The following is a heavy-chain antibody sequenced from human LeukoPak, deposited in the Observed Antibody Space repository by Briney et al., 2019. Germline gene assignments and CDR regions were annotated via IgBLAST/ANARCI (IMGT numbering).Heavy chain of an antibody. CDR1: GGSFSSYY. V-gene: IGHV4-34*01. CDR2: INHSGST. Sequence: SETLSLACAVYGGSFSSYYWSWIRQPPGKGLEWIREINHSGSTNYNPSLKSRVTISVDTSKNQFSLKLSSVTAADTAVYHCARGDVGATLDFYYFDMDVWGRGTTVTVSS. CDR3: ARGDVGATLDFYYFDMDV. D-gene: IGHD1-26*01. J-gene: IGHJ6*02.